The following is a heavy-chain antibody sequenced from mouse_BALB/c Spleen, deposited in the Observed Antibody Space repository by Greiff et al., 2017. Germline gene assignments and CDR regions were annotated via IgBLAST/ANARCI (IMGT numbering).Heavy chain of an antibody. CDR2: ISDGGSYT. Sequence: EVHLVESGGGLVKPGGSLKFSCAASGFTFSDYYMYWVRQTPEKRLEWVATISDGGSYTYYPDSVKGRFTITRDNAKNNLYLQMSSLKSEDTAMYYCASSYDGYYTAWFAYWGQGTLVTVSA. D-gene: IGHD2-3*01. J-gene: IGHJ3*01. CDR3: ASSYDGYYTAWFAY. V-gene: IGHV5-4*02. CDR1: GFTFSDYY.